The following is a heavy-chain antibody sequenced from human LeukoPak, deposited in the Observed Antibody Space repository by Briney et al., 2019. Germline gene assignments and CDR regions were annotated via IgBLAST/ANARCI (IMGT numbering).Heavy chain of an antibody. Sequence: SETLSLTCTVSGGSISSYYWSWIRQPPGKGLEWIGYINYRGSTKYNPSLKSRVTISIDTSKNQFSLKLTSVTAADTAVYYCAKGDGSGNYFDYWGRGSLVTVSS. CDR1: GGSISSYY. J-gene: IGHJ4*02. D-gene: IGHD3-10*01. CDR2: INYRGST. V-gene: IGHV4-59*01. CDR3: AKGDGSGNYFDY.